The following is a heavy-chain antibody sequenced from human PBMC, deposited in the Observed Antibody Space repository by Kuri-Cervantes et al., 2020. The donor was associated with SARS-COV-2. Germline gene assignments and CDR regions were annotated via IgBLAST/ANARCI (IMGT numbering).Heavy chain of an antibody. CDR3: ARADWVTIRFSRGPHFDY. Sequence: ASVKVSCKASGYTFTSYGISWVRQAPGQGLEWMGWISAYNGNTNYAQKLQGRVTITTDESTSTAYMELSSLRSEDTAVYYCARADWVTIRFSRGPHFDYWGQGTLVTVSS. D-gene: IGHD3-3*01. J-gene: IGHJ4*02. V-gene: IGHV1-18*01. CDR1: GYTFTSYG. CDR2: ISAYNGNT.